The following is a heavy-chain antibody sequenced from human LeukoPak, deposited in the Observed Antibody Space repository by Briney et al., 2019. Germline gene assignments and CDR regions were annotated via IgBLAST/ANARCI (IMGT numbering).Heavy chain of an antibody. CDR3: ARNKSTTLGDY. CDR1: GYAFSNSG. V-gene: IGHV1-18*01. D-gene: IGHD2-2*01. Sequence: ASVKVSCKASGYAFSNSGISWVRQAPGQGLEWMGWITPNNGYAHYAQKLQGRVTMTTDTFTSTAYMELRSLRPDATAVYYCARNKSTTLGDYWGQGTLVTVSS. J-gene: IGHJ4*02. CDR2: ITPNNGYA.